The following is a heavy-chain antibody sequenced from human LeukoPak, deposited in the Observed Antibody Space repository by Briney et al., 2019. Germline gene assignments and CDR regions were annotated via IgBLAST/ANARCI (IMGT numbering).Heavy chain of an antibody. D-gene: IGHD2-21*01. CDR1: GFTFSSYA. Sequence: GGSLRLSCAASGFTFSSYAMSWVRQAPGKGLEWVSGINGGGGNTYYADSVKGRLTISRDNSKNTLYLQMNSLRVEDTAVYYCAKAPAYCGGDCYSGYLQHWGQGTPVTVSS. CDR2: INGGGGNT. CDR3: AKAPAYCGGDCYSGYLQH. J-gene: IGHJ1*01. V-gene: IGHV3-23*01.